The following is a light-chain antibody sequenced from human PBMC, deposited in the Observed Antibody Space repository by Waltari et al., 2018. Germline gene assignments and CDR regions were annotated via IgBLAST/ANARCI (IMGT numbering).Light chain of an antibody. CDR2: EGS. CDR3: CSYAGSSTFYVV. Sequence: QSALTQPASVSGSPGQSLTIPCTGTSSDVGSYHLVSWYQQHPGKAPKLMIYEGSKRPSGVSNRFSGSKSGNTASLTISGLQAEDEADYYCCSYAGSSTFYVVFGGGTKLTVL. CDR1: SSDVGSYHL. V-gene: IGLV2-23*03. J-gene: IGLJ2*01.